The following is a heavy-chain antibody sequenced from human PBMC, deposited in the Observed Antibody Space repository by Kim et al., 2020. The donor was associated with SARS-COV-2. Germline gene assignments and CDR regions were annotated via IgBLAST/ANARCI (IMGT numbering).Heavy chain of an antibody. D-gene: IGHD3-16*01. V-gene: IGHV4-59*01. CDR2: IYYSGST. CDR3: ARGWGPFLADY. Sequence: SETLSLTCTVSGGSISSYYWSWIRQPPGKGLEWIGYIYYSGSTNYNPSLKSRVTISVDTSKNQFSLKLSSVTAADTAVYYCARGWGPFLADYWGQGTLVTVSS. CDR1: GGSISSYY. J-gene: IGHJ4*02.